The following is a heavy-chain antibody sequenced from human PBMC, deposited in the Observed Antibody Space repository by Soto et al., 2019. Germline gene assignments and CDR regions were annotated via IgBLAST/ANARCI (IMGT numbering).Heavy chain of an antibody. V-gene: IGHV3-23*01. CDR1: GISFSGYT. CDR2: IYGNGGGT. J-gene: IGHJ4*02. Sequence: DVHLLESGGRLVQAGGSLRLSCVPSGISFSGYTMSWVRQAPGRGLEWVASIYGNGGGTFYADSVKGRFTISRDNSKRIFFLAITALRAEDTAVYYCAKDRVPDGRWNFDYWGQGTLVTVSS. CDR3: AKDRVPDGRWNFDY. D-gene: IGHD2-2*01.